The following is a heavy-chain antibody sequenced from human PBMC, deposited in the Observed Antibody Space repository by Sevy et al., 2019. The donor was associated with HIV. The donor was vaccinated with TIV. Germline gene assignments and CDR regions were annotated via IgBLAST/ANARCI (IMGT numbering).Heavy chain of an antibody. CDR2: IYNSGTT. J-gene: IGHJ4*02. Sequence: SEILSLTCTVSGGSISSYCWSWIRQPPGKGLEWIGYIYNSGTTNYNPSLKSRVTISVDTSKNQFSLKLSSVTAADTAVYYCATYDIVATFFDYWGQGTLVTVSS. D-gene: IGHD5-12*01. CDR1: GGSISSYC. V-gene: IGHV4-59*01. CDR3: ATYDIVATFFDY.